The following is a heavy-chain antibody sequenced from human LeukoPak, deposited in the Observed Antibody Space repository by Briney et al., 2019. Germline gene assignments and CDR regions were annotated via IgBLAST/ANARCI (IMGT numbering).Heavy chain of an antibody. CDR2: IWYDGSNK. CDR1: GFTFSNYG. Sequence: PGGSLRLSCAASGFTFSNYGMHWVRQALGKGLEWVAVIWYDGSNKNYADSVKGRFTISRDNSKNTPYLQMNSLRAEDTAVYYCAADYGDSGVDYWGQGTLVTVSS. CDR3: AADYGDSGVDY. D-gene: IGHD4-17*01. J-gene: IGHJ4*02. V-gene: IGHV3-33*01.